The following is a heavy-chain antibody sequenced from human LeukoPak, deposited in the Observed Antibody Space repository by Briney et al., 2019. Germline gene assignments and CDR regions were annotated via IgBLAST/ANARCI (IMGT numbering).Heavy chain of an antibody. J-gene: IGHJ4*02. Sequence: SETLSLTCTVSGGSISSSSYYWGWIRQPPGKGLEWIGSIYYSGSTYYNPSLKSRVTISVDTSKNQFSLELSSVTAADTAVYYCARHSDGSSGLGPFDYWGQGTLVTVSS. CDR1: GGSISSSSYY. D-gene: IGHD6-19*01. CDR3: ARHSDGSSGLGPFDY. CDR2: IYYSGST. V-gene: IGHV4-39*01.